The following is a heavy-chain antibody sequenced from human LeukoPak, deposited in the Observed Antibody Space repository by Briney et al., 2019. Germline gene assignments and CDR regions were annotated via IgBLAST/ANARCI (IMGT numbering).Heavy chain of an antibody. V-gene: IGHV1-18*01. CDR3: ARVGASYDGLIDY. J-gene: IGHJ4*02. CDR1: GYTFINSA. CDR2: ISPYNGYT. Sequence: EASVKVSCKASGYTFINSAIGWVRQAPGQGLEGMGWISPYNGYTKYAESLQGRVTITTDTSTSTAYMELRSLRSDDTAMYYCARVGASYDGLIDYWGQGTRVTVSS. D-gene: IGHD1-26*01.